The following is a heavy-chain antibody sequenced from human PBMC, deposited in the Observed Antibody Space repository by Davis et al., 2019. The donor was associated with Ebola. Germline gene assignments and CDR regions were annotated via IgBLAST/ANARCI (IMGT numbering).Heavy chain of an antibody. CDR2: IIPNSGGT. V-gene: IGHV1-2*06. CDR3: ARERKMTLGALDY. J-gene: IGHJ4*02. CDR1: GYTFTGYC. Sequence: AASVKVSCKASGYTFTGYCMHWVRQAPGQGLEWMGRIIPNSGGTNYAQKFQGRVTMTRDTSISTAYMELSRLRSDDTAVYYCARERKMTLGALDYWGQGTLVTVSS. D-gene: IGHD1-26*01.